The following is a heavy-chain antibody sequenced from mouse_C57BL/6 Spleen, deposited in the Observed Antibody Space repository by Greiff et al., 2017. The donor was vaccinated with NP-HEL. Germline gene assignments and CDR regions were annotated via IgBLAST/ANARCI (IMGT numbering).Heavy chain of an antibody. D-gene: IGHD2-4*01. J-gene: IGHJ2*01. CDR2: IHPNSGST. CDR1: GYTFTSYW. CDR3: ARYDYEEGFDY. V-gene: IGHV1-64*01. Sequence: VQLQQPGAELVKPGASVKLSCKASGYTFTSYWMHWVKQRPGQGLEWIGMIHPNSGSTNYNEKFKSKATLTVDKSSSTAYMQLSSLTSEDSAVYYCARYDYEEGFDYWGQGTTLTVSS.